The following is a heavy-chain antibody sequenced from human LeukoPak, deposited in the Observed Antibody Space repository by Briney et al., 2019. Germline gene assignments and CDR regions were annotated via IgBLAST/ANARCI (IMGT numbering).Heavy chain of an antibody. CDR1: GFTFDDYA. CDR2: ISWNSGGI. D-gene: IGHD2-8*02. Sequence: GRSLRLSCAASGFTFDDYAMHWVRQAPGKGLEWVSGISWNSGGIGYADSVKGRFTISRDNAKNSLCLQMNSLRAEDTALYYCAKDLGGTVLAYWGQGTLVTVSS. CDR3: AKDLGGTVLAY. V-gene: IGHV3-9*01. J-gene: IGHJ4*02.